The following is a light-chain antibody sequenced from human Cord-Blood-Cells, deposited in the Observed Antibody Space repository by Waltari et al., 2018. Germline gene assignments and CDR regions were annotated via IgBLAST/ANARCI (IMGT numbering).Light chain of an antibody. CDR1: QSVSSSY. CDR3: QQYGSSPFT. J-gene: IGKJ3*01. CDR2: GAS. V-gene: IGKV3-20*01. Sequence: EIVLTRSPGTLSLSPGERATLSCRASQSVSSSYLAWYQQKPGQAPRLLIYGASSRATGIPDRFSGSGSVTDFTLTISRLEPEDFAVYYCQQYGSSPFTFGPGTKVDIK.